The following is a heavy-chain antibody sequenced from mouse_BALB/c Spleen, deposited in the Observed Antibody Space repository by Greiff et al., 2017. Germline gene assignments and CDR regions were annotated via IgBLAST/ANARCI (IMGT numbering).Heavy chain of an antibody. CDR1: GFTFSSFG. V-gene: IGHV5-17*02. CDR3: ARYYYGSSFDY. D-gene: IGHD1-1*01. CDR2: ISSGSSTI. Sequence: EVQLVESGGGLVQPGGSRKLSCAASGFTFSSFGMHWVRQAPEKGLEWVAYISSGSSTIYYADTVKGRFTISRDNPKNTLFLQMTSLRSEDTAMYYCARYYYGSSFDYWGQGTTLTVSS. J-gene: IGHJ2*01.